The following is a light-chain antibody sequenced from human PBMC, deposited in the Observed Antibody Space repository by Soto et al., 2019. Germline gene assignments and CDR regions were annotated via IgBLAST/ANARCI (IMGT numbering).Light chain of an antibody. CDR3: QQYGSSPLT. Sequence: EIAMTQSPATLSVSPVERATLSCRASQSVSSSYLAWYQQKPGQAPRLLIYGASSRATGIPDRFSGSGSGTDFSLTISRLEPEDFAVYYCQQYGSSPLTFGGGTKVDIK. CDR1: QSVSSSY. J-gene: IGKJ4*01. CDR2: GAS. V-gene: IGKV3-20*01.